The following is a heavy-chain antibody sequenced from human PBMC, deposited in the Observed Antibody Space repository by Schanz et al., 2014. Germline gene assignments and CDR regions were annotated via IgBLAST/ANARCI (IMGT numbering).Heavy chain of an antibody. Sequence: EVQLVESGGGLVQPGGSLRLSCAASGFTFSIHYMSWVRQAPGKGLEWVSSITASGDYMHYADSVKGRFTISRDNARNSLYLQMNNLRVEDTAVYYCARGPDYGSGSYSSYWGQGTLVTVSS. CDR3: ARGPDYGSGSYSSY. CDR1: GFTFSIHY. D-gene: IGHD3-10*01. CDR2: ITASGDYM. J-gene: IGHJ4*02. V-gene: IGHV3-21*01.